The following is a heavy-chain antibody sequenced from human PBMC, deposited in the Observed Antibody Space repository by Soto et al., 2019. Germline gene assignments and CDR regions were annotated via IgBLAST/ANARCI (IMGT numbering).Heavy chain of an antibody. J-gene: IGHJ6*02. CDR1: GFTFSSYS. CDR2: ISSSSSYI. D-gene: IGHD2-2*01. CDR3: ARRGFTSTSCYLCGGMDV. V-gene: IGHV3-21*01. Sequence: GGSLRLSCAASGFTFSSYSMNWVRQAPGKGLEWVSSISSSSSYIYYADSVKGRFTISRDNAKNSLYLQMNSLRAEDTAVYYCARRGFTSTSCYLCGGMDVWGQGTTVTVSS.